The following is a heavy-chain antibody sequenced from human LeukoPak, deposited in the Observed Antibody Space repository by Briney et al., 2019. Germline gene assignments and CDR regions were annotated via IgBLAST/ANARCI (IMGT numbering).Heavy chain of an antibody. CDR3: ARAEPSSSSDF. D-gene: IGHD6-6*01. CDR2: ISYDDGSNK. J-gene: IGHJ4*02. V-gene: IGHV3-30-3*01. Sequence: GRSLRLSCAASGFTFSSYAMYWVRQAPGKGLEWVAVISYDDGSNKYYADSVKGRFTISRDSSKSTVYLQMNSLRPEDTAVYYCARAEPSSSSDFWGQGTLVTVSS. CDR1: GFTFSSYA.